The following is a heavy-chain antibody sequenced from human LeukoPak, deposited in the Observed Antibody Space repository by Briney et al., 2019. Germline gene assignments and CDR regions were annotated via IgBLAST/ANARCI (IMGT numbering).Heavy chain of an antibody. CDR2: ISSSGSTI. CDR1: GFTFSDYY. Sequence: GGSLRLSCAASGFTFSDYYMSWIRRAPGRGLEWVSYISSSGSTIYYADSVKGQFTISRDNAKNSLYLQMNSLRAEDTAVYYCARGKSAVAGTEDYWGQGTLVTVSS. CDR3: ARGKSAVAGTEDY. D-gene: IGHD6-19*01. J-gene: IGHJ4*02. V-gene: IGHV3-11*01.